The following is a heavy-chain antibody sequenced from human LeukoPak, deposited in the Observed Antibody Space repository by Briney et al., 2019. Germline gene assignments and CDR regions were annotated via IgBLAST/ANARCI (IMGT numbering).Heavy chain of an antibody. CDR1: GFTFTSYE. J-gene: IGHJ4*02. CDR3: ARDRLPYYDNSGESSFDY. Sequence: PGGSLRLSCAASGFTFTSYEMNWVRQAPGKGLEWVSYISSSGSTIYYADSVKGRFTISRDNAKNSLYLQLNSLRAGDTAVYYCARDRLPYYDNSGESSFDYWGQGTLVTVSS. D-gene: IGHD3-22*01. V-gene: IGHV3-48*03. CDR2: ISSSGSTI.